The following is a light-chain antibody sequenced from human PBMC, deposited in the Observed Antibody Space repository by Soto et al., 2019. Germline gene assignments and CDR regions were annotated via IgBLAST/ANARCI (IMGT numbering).Light chain of an antibody. V-gene: IGKV3-11*01. CDR1: QSVSSY. Sequence: IVWPPSPATLSLSPGESAPLSCRASQSVSSYLAWYQQKPGQAPRLLIYDASNRATGIPARFSGSGSGTDFTLTISSLEPEDFAVYYCQHRSNWPLTFGGGTKVDIK. CDR2: DAS. CDR3: QHRSNWPLT. J-gene: IGKJ4*01.